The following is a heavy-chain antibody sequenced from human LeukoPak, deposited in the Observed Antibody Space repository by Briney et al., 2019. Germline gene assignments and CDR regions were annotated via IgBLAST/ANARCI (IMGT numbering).Heavy chain of an antibody. CDR2: TYTSGST. V-gene: IGHV4-4*07. Sequence: PSETLSLTCTVSGGSISSYYWSWIRQPAGKGLEWIGRTYTSGSTNYNPSLKSRVTMSVDTSKDQFSLKLSSVTAADTAVYYCARETYYYDSSGYSPYGPFDYWGQGTLVTVSS. CDR1: GGSISSYY. J-gene: IGHJ4*02. CDR3: ARETYYYDSSGYSPYGPFDY. D-gene: IGHD3-22*01.